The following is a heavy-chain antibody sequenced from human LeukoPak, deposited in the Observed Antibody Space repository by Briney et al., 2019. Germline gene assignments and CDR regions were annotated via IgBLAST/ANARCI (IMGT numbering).Heavy chain of an antibody. J-gene: IGHJ5*02. CDR2: IYYGGST. Sequence: SETLSLTCTVSGGSISSSDYYWGWIRQPPGKGLEWIGSIYYGGSTYYNPSLRSRVTISVDTSMNQFSLKLSFVTTADTAVYYCARALGYCSGGSCTRGYNWFDPWGQGTLVTVPS. CDR3: ARALGYCSGGSCTRGYNWFDP. V-gene: IGHV4-39*01. CDR1: GGSISSSDYY. D-gene: IGHD2-15*01.